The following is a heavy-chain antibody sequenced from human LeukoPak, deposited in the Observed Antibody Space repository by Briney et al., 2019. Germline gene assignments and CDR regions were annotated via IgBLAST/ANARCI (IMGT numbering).Heavy chain of an antibody. J-gene: IGHJ4*02. CDR3: ARGGTTVTTNLFDK. D-gene: IGHD4-17*01. Sequence: GGSLRLSCAAPGFTFSSYAMHWVRQAPGKGLEWVAVIWYDAITKYYADSVKGRFTISRDNSKDTLYLQMNSLRAEDTAVYYCARGGTTVTTNLFDKWGQGTLVTVSS. CDR2: IWYDAITK. CDR1: GFTFSSYA. V-gene: IGHV3-33*01.